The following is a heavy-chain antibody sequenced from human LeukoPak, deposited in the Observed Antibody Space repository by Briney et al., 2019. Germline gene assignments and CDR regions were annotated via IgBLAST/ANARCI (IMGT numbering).Heavy chain of an antibody. Sequence: GGSLRLSCAASGFTFSSYSMNWVRQAPGKGLEWVSSISSSSSYIYYTDSVKGRFTISRDNSKNTLYLQMNSLTAEDTAVYYCARRWYFDLWGRGTLVTVSS. CDR3: ARRWYFDL. CDR1: GFTFSSYS. CDR2: ISSSSSYI. J-gene: IGHJ2*01. V-gene: IGHV3-21*01.